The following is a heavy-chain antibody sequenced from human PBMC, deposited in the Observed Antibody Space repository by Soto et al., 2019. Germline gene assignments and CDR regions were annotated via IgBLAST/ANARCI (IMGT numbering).Heavy chain of an antibody. Sequence: EVQLVESGGVVVQPGGSLRLSCAASGFTFDDYTMHWVRQAPGKGLEWVSLISWDGRDTYYIDSVRGRFTISRDNSKNSLYLQIHSLRTADTALYYCAKTCSFGSCFDYWGQGTLVTVSS. V-gene: IGHV3-43*01. CDR3: AKTCSFGSCFDY. CDR2: ISWDGRDT. J-gene: IGHJ4*02. CDR1: GFTFDDYT. D-gene: IGHD2-15*01.